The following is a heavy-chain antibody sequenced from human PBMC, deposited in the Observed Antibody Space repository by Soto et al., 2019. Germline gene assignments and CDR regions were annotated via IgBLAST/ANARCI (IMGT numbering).Heavy chain of an antibody. Sequence: GGSLRLSYAASGFTFSSYAMSWVRQAPGKGLEWVSAISGSGGSTYYADSVKGRFTISRDNSKNTLYLQMNSLRAEDTAVYYCASGLRYFDWFWRQGTLVTVSS. CDR2: ISGSGGST. CDR3: ASGLRYFDWF. V-gene: IGHV3-23*01. D-gene: IGHD3-9*01. J-gene: IGHJ4*02. CDR1: GFTFSSYA.